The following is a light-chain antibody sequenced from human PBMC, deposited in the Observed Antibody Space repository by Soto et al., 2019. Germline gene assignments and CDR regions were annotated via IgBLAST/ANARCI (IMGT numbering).Light chain of an antibody. CDR3: QQRTNWQIT. J-gene: IGKJ5*01. CDR2: DAS. V-gene: IGKV3D-11*01. CDR1: QGGTSY. Sequence: EIVMTQSPATLSASPGERATLSCRASQGGTSYLAWYQQKPGQAPRLLIYDASNRAPGIPARFSGSGPGTDFTLTISRLEPEDFAVYYCQQRTNWQITFGQGTRLEIK.